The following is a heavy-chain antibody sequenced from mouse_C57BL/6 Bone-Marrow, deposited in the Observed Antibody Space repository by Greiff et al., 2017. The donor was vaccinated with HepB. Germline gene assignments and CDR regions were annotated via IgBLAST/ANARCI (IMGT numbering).Heavy chain of an antibody. CDR1: GYTFTSYW. CDR2: IDPSDSYT. CDR3: AGGNYYGSSYDY. D-gene: IGHD1-1*01. J-gene: IGHJ2*01. Sequence: QVQLKEPGAELVRPGTSVKLSCKASGYTFTSYWMHWVKQRPGQGLEWIGVIDPSDSYTNYNQKFKGKATLTVDTSSSTAYMQLSSLTSEDSAVYYCAGGNYYGSSYDYWGQGTTLTVSS. V-gene: IGHV1-59*01.